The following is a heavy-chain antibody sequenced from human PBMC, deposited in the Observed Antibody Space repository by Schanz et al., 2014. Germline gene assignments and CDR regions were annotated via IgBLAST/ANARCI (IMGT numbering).Heavy chain of an antibody. CDR1: RYTFNTYG. CDR3: ARHRFGVFYYGLDV. CDR2: ISAYTNNT. D-gene: IGHD3-10*01. J-gene: IGHJ6*02. Sequence: QGQLVQSGPEVKEPGASVKVSCEASRYTFNTYGLNWVRQAPGQGLEWMGWISAYTNNTNYAQKFQDRVIMSTDRSSSTAYLELRSLTSDDSAIYYCARHRFGVFYYGLDVWGQGTTILVSS. V-gene: IGHV1-18*01.